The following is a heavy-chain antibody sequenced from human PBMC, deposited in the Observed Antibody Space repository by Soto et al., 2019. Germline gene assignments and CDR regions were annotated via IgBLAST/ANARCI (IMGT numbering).Heavy chain of an antibody. CDR1: GDSVSTNSAA. Sequence: SQSLSLTYAISGDSVSTNSAAWNWIRKSPSRGLEWLGRTYFRSKWYNDYAISVKSRITISPDTSKNQFSLLLNSVTPEDTAVYYCARVTFDHFVHWLDPWGQGTLVTVSS. CDR3: ARVTFDHFVHWLDP. D-gene: IGHD3-9*01. V-gene: IGHV6-1*01. J-gene: IGHJ5*02. CDR2: TYFRSKWYN.